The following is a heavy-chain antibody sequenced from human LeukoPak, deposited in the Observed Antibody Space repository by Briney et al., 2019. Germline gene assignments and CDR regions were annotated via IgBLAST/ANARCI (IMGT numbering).Heavy chain of an antibody. V-gene: IGHV3-49*03. CDR3: SRGYSYFDY. CDR1: GFTFSRFW. CDR2: IRSKVYGGTT. J-gene: IGHJ4*02. D-gene: IGHD3-22*01. Sequence: PGRSLRLSCAASGFTFSRFWMSWFRQAPGKGLEWVGFIRSKVYGGTTEYAASVKGRFTISRDDSKSIAYLQMNSLKTDDTAVYYCSRGYSYFDYWGQGTLVTVSS.